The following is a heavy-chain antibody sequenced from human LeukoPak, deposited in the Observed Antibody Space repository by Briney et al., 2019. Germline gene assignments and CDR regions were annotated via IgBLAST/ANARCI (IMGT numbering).Heavy chain of an antibody. CDR2: IKSKTDGGTT. J-gene: IGHJ4*02. CDR3: TTLTMIVGTHFDY. Sequence: PGGSLRLSCVASGFAFSNAWMNWVRQAPGKGLEWVGRIKSKTDGGTTDYAAPVKGRFTISRDDSKITLFLQMNSLKTEDTAMYYCTTLTMIVGTHFDYWGQGTLVAVSS. V-gene: IGHV3-15*01. CDR1: GFAFSNAW. D-gene: IGHD3-22*01.